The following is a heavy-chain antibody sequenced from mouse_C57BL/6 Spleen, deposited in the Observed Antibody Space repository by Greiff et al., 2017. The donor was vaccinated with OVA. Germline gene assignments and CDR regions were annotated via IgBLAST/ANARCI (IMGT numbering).Heavy chain of an antibody. CDR2: IYPGSGNT. D-gene: IGHD3-2*02. V-gene: IGHV1-76*01. Sequence: QVQLKESGAELVRPGASVKLSCKASGYTFTDYYINWVKQRPGQGLEWIARIYPGSGNTYYNEKFKGKATLTAEKSSSTAYMQLSSLTSEDSAVYSCARYRDSSGSWFAYWGQGTLVTVSA. CDR3: ARYRDSSGSWFAY. CDR1: GYTFTDYY. J-gene: IGHJ3*01.